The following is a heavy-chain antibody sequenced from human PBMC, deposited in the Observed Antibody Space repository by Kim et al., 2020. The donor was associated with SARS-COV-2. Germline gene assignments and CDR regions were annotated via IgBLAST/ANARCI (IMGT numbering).Heavy chain of an antibody. V-gene: IGHV1-18*01. J-gene: IGHJ4*02. D-gene: IGHD3-10*01. Sequence: KYAGKFQGRVTLTTETSTTTAYMELSSLKSDDTAVYYCVRSGLWFGELHDYWGQGTLVTVSS. CDR3: VRSGLWFGELHDY.